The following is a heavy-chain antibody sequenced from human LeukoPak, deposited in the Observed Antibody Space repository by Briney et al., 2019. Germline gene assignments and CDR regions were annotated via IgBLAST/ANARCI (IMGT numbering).Heavy chain of an antibody. CDR1: VGSISCGGYY. J-gene: IGHJ4*02. D-gene: IGHD2-15*01. V-gene: IGHV4-31*03. CDR3: ARGVGEYCSGGSCYPFVY. CDR2: IYFSMRT. Sequence: SQTLSLTCTVSVGSISCGGYYWRWIPQHPGKALEWIGYIYFSMRTYYNPTLKSRVTISVGTSKNQFSLKLSSVAAADTSVYYCARGVGEYCSGGSCYPFVYWGQGTLVTVSS.